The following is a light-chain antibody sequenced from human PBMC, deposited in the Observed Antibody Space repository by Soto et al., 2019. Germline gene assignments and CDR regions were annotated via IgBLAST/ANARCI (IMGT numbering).Light chain of an antibody. J-gene: IGLJ1*01. CDR1: SSDVGGYNY. CDR2: DVS. CDR3: SSYTSSSTRV. V-gene: IGLV2-14*01. Sequence: QSVLNQPASLSGSPGQSITLSCTGNSSDVGGYNYVSWYQQHPGKAPKLMIYDVSNRPSGVSKRFSGSKSGNTASLTISGLQAEDEADYYCSSYTSSSTRVFGTGTKVTVL.